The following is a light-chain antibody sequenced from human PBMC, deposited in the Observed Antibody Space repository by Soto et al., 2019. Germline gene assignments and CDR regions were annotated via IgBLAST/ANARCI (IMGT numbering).Light chain of an antibody. CDR2: DAS. J-gene: IGKJ2*01. CDR1: QSIDSW. V-gene: IGKV1-5*01. CDR3: QQYRGKPFT. Sequence: DIQMTQSPSTLSASVGDRVTIACRASQSIDSWLAWYQQKPGKAPKFLIYDASDLESGAPSRFSGSGSGTEFTLTISSLQPDDFATYYCQQYRGKPFTFGQGTKVDIK.